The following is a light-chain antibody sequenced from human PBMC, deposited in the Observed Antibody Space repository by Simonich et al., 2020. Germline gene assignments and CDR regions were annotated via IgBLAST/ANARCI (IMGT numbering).Light chain of an antibody. CDR1: SSDGGGYNY. J-gene: IGLJ2*01. V-gene: IGLV2-14*01. Sequence: QSALTQPASVSGSPGQSITISCTGTSSDGGGYNYVSWSQQHPGKAPKLMIYDVSKRPAGVSNRFSGSKSGNTASLTISGLQAEDEADYYCSSYTSSSIVVFGGGTKLTVL. CDR3: SSYTSSSIVV. CDR2: DVS.